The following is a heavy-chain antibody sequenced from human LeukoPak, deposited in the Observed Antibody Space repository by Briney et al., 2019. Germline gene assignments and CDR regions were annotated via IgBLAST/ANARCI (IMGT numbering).Heavy chain of an antibody. J-gene: IGHJ4*02. CDR3: ARVGSSGYFDY. D-gene: IGHD3-22*01. CDR1: GYTFTSYG. Sequence: ASVKVSCKASGYTFTSYGISWVRQPPGQGLEWMGWISAYNGNTHYAQKLQGRFTMTSDTSTSTAFMGLRSLRSDDTAVDYCARVGSSGYFDYEGQGNLVTVTA. V-gene: IGHV1-18*01. CDR2: ISAYNGNT.